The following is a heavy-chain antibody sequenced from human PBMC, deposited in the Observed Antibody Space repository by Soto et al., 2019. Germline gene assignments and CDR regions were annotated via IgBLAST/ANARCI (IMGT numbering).Heavy chain of an antibody. J-gene: IGHJ4*02. CDR1: GFTFSTYS. CDR2: ISSDGSIM. Sequence: GGSLRLSCAASGFTFSTYSFNWVRQAPGKGLEWISHISSDGSIMYADSVKGRFTISRDNAKNSLYLQMNSLRDEDTAVYYCSTRGYSGSWHYFDYWGQGTMVTVSS. CDR3: STRGYSGSWHYFDY. D-gene: IGHD6-13*01. V-gene: IGHV3-48*02.